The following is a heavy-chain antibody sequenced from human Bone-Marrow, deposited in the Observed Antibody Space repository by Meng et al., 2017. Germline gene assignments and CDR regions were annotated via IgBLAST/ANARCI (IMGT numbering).Heavy chain of an antibody. J-gene: IGHJ2*01. Sequence: GESLKISCAASGFTFSSYEMNWVRQAPGKGLEWVSYISSSGSTIDYADSVKGRFTISRDNAKNSLYLQMNSLRTEDTAMYYCAKDRVKTSSGYYCFDLWGRGTLVTVSS. V-gene: IGHV3-48*03. D-gene: IGHD1-26*01. CDR1: GFTFSSYE. CDR3: AKDRVKTSSGYYCFDL. CDR2: ISSSGSTI.